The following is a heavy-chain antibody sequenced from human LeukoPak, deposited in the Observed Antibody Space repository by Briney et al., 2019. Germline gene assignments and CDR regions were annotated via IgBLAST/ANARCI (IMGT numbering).Heavy chain of an antibody. CDR1: GFTFSSYW. CDR2: IKQDGSEK. Sequence: PGGSLRLSCAASGFTFSSYWMNWVRQAPGKGLEWVANIKQDGSEKYYVDSVKGRFTISRDNAKNSLYLQMNSLRAEDTAVYYCARGGNSKWGYYYYYGMDVWGQGTTVTVSS. J-gene: IGHJ6*02. D-gene: IGHD2/OR15-2a*01. V-gene: IGHV3-7*03. CDR3: ARGGNSKWGYYYYYGMDV.